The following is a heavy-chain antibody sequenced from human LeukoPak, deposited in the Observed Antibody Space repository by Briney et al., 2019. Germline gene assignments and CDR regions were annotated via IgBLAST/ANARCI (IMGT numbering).Heavy chain of an antibody. V-gene: IGHV3-30*03. J-gene: IGHJ3*02. CDR3: ARQFDGSHPNAFDI. CDR2: TSSDLKAN. CDR1: GFTFRNYV. Sequence: GGSLRLSCAASGFTFRNYVIHWVRQAPGKGPEWVAVTSSDLKANYYADSVKGRFTISRDNSKNTLYLQMASLRVEGTAVYYCARQFDGSHPNAFDIWGQGTMVTVSS. D-gene: IGHD1-26*01.